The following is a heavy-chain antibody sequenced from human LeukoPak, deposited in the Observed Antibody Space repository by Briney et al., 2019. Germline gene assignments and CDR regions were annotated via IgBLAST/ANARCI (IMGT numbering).Heavy chain of an antibody. V-gene: IGHV1-2*06. CDR1: GYTFTGYY. CDR3: ARDFGGTYYDFWSGYSQED. Sequence: GAPVKVSCKASGYTFTGYYMHWVRQAPGQGLEWMGRINPNSGGTNYAQKFQGRVTMTRDTSISTAYMELSRLRSDDTAVYYCARDFGGTYYDFWSGYSQEDWGQGTLVTVSS. CDR2: INPNSGGT. J-gene: IGHJ4*02. D-gene: IGHD3-3*01.